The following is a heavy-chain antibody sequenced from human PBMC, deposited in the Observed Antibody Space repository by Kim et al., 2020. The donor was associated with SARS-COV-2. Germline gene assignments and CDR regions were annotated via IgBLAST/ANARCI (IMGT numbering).Heavy chain of an antibody. CDR3: ARVGSVSGTDELYYYGMDV. V-gene: IGHV1-69*13. CDR2: IIPIFGTA. D-gene: IGHD2-15*01. Sequence: SVKVSCKASGGTFSSYAISWVRQAPGQGLEWMGGIIPIFGTANYAQKFQGRVTITADESTSTAYMELSSLRSEDTAVYYCARVGSVSGTDELYYYGMDVWGQGTTVTVSS. J-gene: IGHJ6*02. CDR1: GGTFSSYA.